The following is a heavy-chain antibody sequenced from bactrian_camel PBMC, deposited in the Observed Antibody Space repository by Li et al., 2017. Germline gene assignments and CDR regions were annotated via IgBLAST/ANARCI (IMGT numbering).Heavy chain of an antibody. Sequence: DVQMVESGGGLVQPGGTLRLSCAASGFTFSRYDMSWVRQAPGKGLEWVSSINTWGGSSYYEDSVKGRFTISRDNDDDTLYLRMNSLKTEYTAVYYCAADREGVVDGFVYWGQGTQVTVS. CDR3: AADREGVVDGFVY. D-gene: IGHD2*01. J-gene: IGHJ6*01. CDR2: INTWGGSS. CDR1: GFTFSRYD. V-gene: IGHV3S40*01.